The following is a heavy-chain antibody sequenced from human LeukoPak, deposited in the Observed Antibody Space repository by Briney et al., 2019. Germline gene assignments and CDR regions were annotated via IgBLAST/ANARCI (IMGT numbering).Heavy chain of an antibody. D-gene: IGHD6-13*01. CDR3: ARVRGSSSRNAFDI. CDR2: NYYSGST. CDR1: GGSISSYY. Sequence: SETLSLTCTVSGGSISSYYWSWIRQPPGKGLEWIGYNYYSGSTNYNPSLKSRVTISVDTSKNQFSLKLSSVTAADTAVYYCARVRGSSSRNAFDIWGQGTMVTVSS. J-gene: IGHJ3*02. V-gene: IGHV4-59*01.